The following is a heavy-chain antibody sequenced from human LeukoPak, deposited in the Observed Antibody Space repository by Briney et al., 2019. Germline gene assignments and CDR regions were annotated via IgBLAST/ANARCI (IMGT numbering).Heavy chain of an antibody. J-gene: IGHJ4*02. CDR1: GFTFSDYY. V-gene: IGHV3-11*01. CDR2: ISSNGDTI. CDR3: ARRKHNSYWSPNEYYFDY. Sequence: GGSLRLSCAASGFTFSDYYMSWIHQAPGKGLEWVSYISSNGDTIYYAASVKGRFTISRDNANNSLYLQMNSLRAEDTAVYYCARRKHNSYWSPNEYYFDYWGRGTLVTVSS. D-gene: IGHD1-26*01.